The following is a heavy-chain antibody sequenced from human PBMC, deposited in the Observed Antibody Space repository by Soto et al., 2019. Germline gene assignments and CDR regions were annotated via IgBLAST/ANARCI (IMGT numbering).Heavy chain of an antibody. CDR1: GFTFSSYT. V-gene: IGHV3-30*04. D-gene: IGHD5-12*01. CDR2: ISLDGSGK. J-gene: IGHJ4*02. CDR3: KGDREANRGFDYPDY. Sequence: QEQLVESGGGVVQPGRSLRLSCAASGFTFSSYTIHWVRQAPGKGLEWVALISLDGSGKYYAHSVRGRFTISRDNSKNIYLLQMNMLGVEDAAYYYCKGDREANRGFDYPDYWGQGTMVTVSS.